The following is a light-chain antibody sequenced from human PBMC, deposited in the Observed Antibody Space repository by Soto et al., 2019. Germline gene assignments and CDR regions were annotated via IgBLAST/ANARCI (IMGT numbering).Light chain of an antibody. CDR1: SSDVGGYYY. V-gene: IGLV2-14*01. CDR2: QVS. J-gene: IGLJ1*01. CDR3: SSYTSSNTFYV. Sequence: QSVLTQPASVSGSPGQSITISCTGTSSDVGGYYYVSWYQHHPGKAPKLMIYQVSNRPSGVSNRFSGSKSGNTASLTISGLQAEDEADYYCSSYTSSNTFYVFGTGTKLPS.